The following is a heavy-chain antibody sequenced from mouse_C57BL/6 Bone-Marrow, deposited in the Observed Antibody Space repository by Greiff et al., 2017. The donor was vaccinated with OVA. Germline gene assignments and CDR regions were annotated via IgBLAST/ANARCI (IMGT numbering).Heavy chain of an antibody. CDR3: ARWYYGEKGYFDV. CDR2: IDPSDSYT. CDR1: GYTFTSYW. D-gene: IGHD1-1*01. J-gene: IGHJ1*03. Sequence: VQLQQPGAELVMPGASVKLSCKASGYTFTSYWMHWVKQRPGQGLEWIGEIDPSDSYTNYNQKFKGKSTLTVDKSSSTAYMQLSSLTSEDSAVYYCARWYYGEKGYFDVWGTGTTVTVSS. V-gene: IGHV1-69*01.